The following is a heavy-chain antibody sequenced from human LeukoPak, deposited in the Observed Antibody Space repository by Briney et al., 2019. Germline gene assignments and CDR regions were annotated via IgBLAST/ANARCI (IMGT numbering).Heavy chain of an antibody. CDR3: TRRAVSAGTLDY. CDR1: GGSISSYY. V-gene: IGHV4-4*07. CDR2: IYTSGST. J-gene: IGHJ4*02. D-gene: IGHD6-13*01. Sequence: PSETLSLTCTVSGGSISSYYWSWIRQPAGKGLEWIGRIYTSGSTNYNPSLKSRVTISVDTSKNQFSLKLSSVTAADTAVYYCTRRAVSAGTLDYWGQGTLVTVSS.